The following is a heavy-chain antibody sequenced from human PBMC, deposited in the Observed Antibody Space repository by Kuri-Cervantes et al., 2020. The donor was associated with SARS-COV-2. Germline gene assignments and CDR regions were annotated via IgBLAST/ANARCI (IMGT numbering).Heavy chain of an antibody. V-gene: IGHV4-59*08. CDR3: ARFMVQGVIRYYYYYMDV. CDR1: GGSISSYY. J-gene: IGHJ6*03. Sequence: SETLSLTCTVSGGSISSYYWSWIRQPPGKGLEWIGYIYYSGSTNYNPSLKSRVTISVDTSKNQFSLKLSSVTAADTAVYYCARFMVQGVIRYYYYYMDVWGKGTTVTVSS. D-gene: IGHD3-10*01. CDR2: IYYSGST.